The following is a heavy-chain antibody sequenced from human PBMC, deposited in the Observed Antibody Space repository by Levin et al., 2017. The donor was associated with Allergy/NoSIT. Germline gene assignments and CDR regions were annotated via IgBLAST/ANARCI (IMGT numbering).Heavy chain of an antibody. CDR1: GFTFSSYW. V-gene: IGHV3-74*01. D-gene: IGHD3-22*01. J-gene: IGHJ4*02. Sequence: GGSLRLSCAASGFTFSSYWMHWVRQAPGKGLVWVSRINSDGSSTSYADSVKGRFTISRDNAKNTLYLQMNSLRAEDTAVYYCAREGPDYYDSSGYYYDDWGQGTLVTVSS. CDR2: INSDGSST. CDR3: AREGPDYYDSSGYYYDD.